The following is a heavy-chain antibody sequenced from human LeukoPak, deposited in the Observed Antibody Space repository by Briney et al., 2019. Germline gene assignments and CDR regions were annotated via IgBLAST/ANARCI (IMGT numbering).Heavy chain of an antibody. V-gene: IGHV4-34*01. CDR3: ARVRFGGIGY. D-gene: IGHD3-10*01. CDR2: INHSGST. CDR1: GFTFSSYA. J-gene: IGHJ4*02. Sequence: GSLRLSCAASGFTFSSYAMSWIRQPPGKGLEWIGEINHSGSTNYNPSLKSRVTISVDTSKNQFSLKLSSVTAADTAVYYCARVRFGGIGYWGQGTLVTVSS.